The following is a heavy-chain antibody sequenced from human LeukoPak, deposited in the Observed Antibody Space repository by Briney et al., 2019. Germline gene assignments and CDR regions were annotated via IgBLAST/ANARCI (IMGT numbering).Heavy chain of an antibody. D-gene: IGHD3-22*01. CDR2: IRYDGSNK. V-gene: IGHV3-30*02. Sequence: GGSLRLSCAASTFTFSSYSMHWVRQAPGKGLEWVAFIRYDGSNKYYADSVKGRFTIFRGNSKNTLYLQMNSLRAEDTAVYYCAKDRYHYDSSGYLVGWGQGTLVTVSS. CDR1: TFTFSSYS. J-gene: IGHJ4*02. CDR3: AKDRYHYDSSGYLVG.